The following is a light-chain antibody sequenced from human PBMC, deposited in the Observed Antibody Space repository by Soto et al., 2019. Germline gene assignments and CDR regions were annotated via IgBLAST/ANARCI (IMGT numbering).Light chain of an antibody. Sequence: DFVMTQSPDSLAVSLGDRATINCKSSQSVLYSSNNKNYLAWYQQKPGQPPKLLISWASTRESGVPGRFSGSGSETDFTLTISGLQAEDVAIYYCQQYYSIPLTFGGGTKVDIK. V-gene: IGKV4-1*01. CDR3: QQYYSIPLT. CDR1: QSVLYSSNNKNY. CDR2: WAS. J-gene: IGKJ4*01.